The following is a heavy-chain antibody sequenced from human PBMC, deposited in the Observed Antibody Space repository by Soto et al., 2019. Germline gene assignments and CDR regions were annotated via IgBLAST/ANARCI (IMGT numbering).Heavy chain of an antibody. Sequence: LSLTCAVYGGSFSGYYWSWIRQPPGKGLEWIGEINHSGSTNYNPSLKSRVTISVDTSKNQFSLKLSSVTAADTAVYYCARGNQYYYGSGSYYNNWFDPWGQGTLVTVSS. V-gene: IGHV4-34*01. CDR3: ARGNQYYYGSGSYYNNWFDP. J-gene: IGHJ5*02. D-gene: IGHD3-10*01. CDR1: GGSFSGYY. CDR2: INHSGST.